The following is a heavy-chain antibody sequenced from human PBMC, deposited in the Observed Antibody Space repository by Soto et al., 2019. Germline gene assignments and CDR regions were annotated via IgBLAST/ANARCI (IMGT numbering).Heavy chain of an antibody. Sequence: PGGSLRLSCAASGFTVSSNYMSWVRQAPGKGLEWVSVIYSGGSTYYADSVKGRFTISRDNSKNTLYLQMNSLRAEDTAVYYCARLMGWLSYDAFDISGQGTRVTVSS. CDR1: GFTVSSNY. V-gene: IGHV3-66*04. CDR3: ARLMGWLSYDAFDI. D-gene: IGHD5-12*01. J-gene: IGHJ3*02. CDR2: IYSGGST.